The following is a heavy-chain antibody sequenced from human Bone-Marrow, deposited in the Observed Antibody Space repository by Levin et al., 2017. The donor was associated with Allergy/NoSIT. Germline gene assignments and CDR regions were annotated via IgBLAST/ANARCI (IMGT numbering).Heavy chain of an antibody. CDR2: IYYTGST. CDR1: GASINTGGYY. D-gene: IGHD3-10*01. V-gene: IGHV4-31*03. CDR3: ARTSGGFINKYFDY. J-gene: IGHJ4*02. Sequence: LRLSCTVSGASINTGGYYWSWIRQLPGKGLEWIGYIYYTGSTTYNPSLKSRLTMSVDTSKNQFSLKLTSVTAADTAVYCCARTSGGFINKYFDYWGQGTLVTVSS.